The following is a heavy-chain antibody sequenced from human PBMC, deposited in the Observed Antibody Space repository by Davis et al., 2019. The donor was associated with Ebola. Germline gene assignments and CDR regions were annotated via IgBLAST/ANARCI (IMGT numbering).Heavy chain of an antibody. CDR3: ARGGGFGGYGMDV. D-gene: IGHD3-10*01. J-gene: IGHJ6*02. V-gene: IGHV4-34*01. CDR1: GGSFSGYY. Sequence: MPSETLSLTCAVSGGSFSGYYWTWIRQPPGKGLEWIGEINYSGSTNYNPSLKSRVTISVDTSKNQFSLKLSSVTAADTAAYYCARGGGFGGYGMDVWGQGTTVTVSS. CDR2: INYSGST.